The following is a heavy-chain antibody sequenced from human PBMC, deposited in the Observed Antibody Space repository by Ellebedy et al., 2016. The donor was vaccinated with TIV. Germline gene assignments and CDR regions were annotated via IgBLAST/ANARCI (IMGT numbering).Heavy chain of an antibody. V-gene: IGHV3-74*01. CDR1: GFTFDDYA. Sequence: PGGSLRLSCAASGFTFDDYAMHWVRQAPGKGLVWLSRINRDGSSANYADSVKGRFSISRDNPKNTLYVQMNSLRAEDTAVYYCARGGRDQWLIDYWGQGTLVTVSS. D-gene: IGHD6-19*01. J-gene: IGHJ4*02. CDR3: ARGGRDQWLIDY. CDR2: INRDGSSA.